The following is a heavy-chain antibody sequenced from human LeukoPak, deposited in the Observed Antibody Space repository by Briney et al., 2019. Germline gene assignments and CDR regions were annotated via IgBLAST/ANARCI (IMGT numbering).Heavy chain of an antibody. D-gene: IGHD3-22*01. J-gene: IGHJ4*02. CDR2: ISSSSSTI. CDR1: GFTFGSHS. V-gene: IGHV3-48*01. Sequence: LAGGSLRLSCAASGFTFGSHSMNWVRQAPGKGLERVSYISSSSSTIYYADSVKGRFTISRDNAKNSLYLQMNSLRAEDTAVYYCARGAYYYEDWGQGTLVTVSS. CDR3: ARGAYYYED.